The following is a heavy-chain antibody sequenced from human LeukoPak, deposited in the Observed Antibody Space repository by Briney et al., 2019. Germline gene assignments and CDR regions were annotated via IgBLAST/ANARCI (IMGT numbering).Heavy chain of an antibody. CDR3: ARIVGATFFDI. CDR1: GFTVSSNY. Sequence: HPGGSLRLSCAASGFTVSSNYMSWVRQAPGKGLEWVSVIYSGGSTYYADSVKGRFTISRDNSKNTLYLQMNSLRAEDTAVYYCARIVGATFFDIWGQGTMVTVSS. J-gene: IGHJ3*02. CDR2: IYSGGST. V-gene: IGHV3-66*01. D-gene: IGHD1-26*01.